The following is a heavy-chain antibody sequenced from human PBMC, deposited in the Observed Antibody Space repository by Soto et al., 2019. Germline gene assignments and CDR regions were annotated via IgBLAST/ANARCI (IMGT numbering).Heavy chain of an antibody. V-gene: IGHV1-18*01. CDR1: GYTFTSYG. CDR3: ESEGSSGRLRFDY. Sequence: QVQLVQSGAEVKKPGASVKVSCKASGYTFTSYGISWVRQAPGQGLEWMGWISAYNGNTNYAQKLQGRVNMTTETSTRTAYMELRRLRSDDTAVYSCESEGSSGRLRFDYWGQGTLVTVSS. D-gene: IGHD6-19*01. CDR2: ISAYNGNT. J-gene: IGHJ4*02.